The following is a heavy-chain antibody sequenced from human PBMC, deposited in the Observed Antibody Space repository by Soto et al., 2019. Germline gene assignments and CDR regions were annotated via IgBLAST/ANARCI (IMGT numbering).Heavy chain of an antibody. J-gene: IGHJ6*02. D-gene: IGHD2-2*01. CDR3: ARTLGYCISTSCYAPIAARPPGPEPYYYYGMDV. CDR2: IYPGDSDT. V-gene: IGHV5-51*01. CDR1: GYSFTSYW. Sequence: GESLKISCKGSGYSFTSYWIGWVRQMPGKGLEWMGIIYPGDSDTRYSPSFQGQVTISADKSISTAYLQWSSLKASDTAMYYCARTLGYCISTSCYAPIAARPPGPEPYYYYGMDVWGQGTTVTVSS.